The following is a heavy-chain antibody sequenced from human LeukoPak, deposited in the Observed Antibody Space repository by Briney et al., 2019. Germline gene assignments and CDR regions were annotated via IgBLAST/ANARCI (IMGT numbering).Heavy chain of an antibody. CDR3: ARDRVRFFPLYYYYMDV. CDR2: IKQDGSEK. CDR1: GFTFSSYW. Sequence: PGGSLRLSCAPSGFTFSSYWMSWVRQAPGKGLEWVANIKQDGSEKYYVDSVKGRFTISRDNAKNSLYLQMNSLRAEDTAVYYCARDRVRFFPLYYYYMDVCGKGTTVTVSS. V-gene: IGHV3-7*01. D-gene: IGHD3-3*01. J-gene: IGHJ6*03.